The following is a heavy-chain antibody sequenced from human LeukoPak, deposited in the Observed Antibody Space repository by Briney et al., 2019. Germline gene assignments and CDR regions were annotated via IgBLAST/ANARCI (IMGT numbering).Heavy chain of an antibody. CDR2: IYYSGST. Sequence: SETLSLTCTVSGGSISSSNYYWGWIRQPPGKGLEWIGSIYYSGSTYYNPSLKSRVTISVDTSKNKFSLKLNSVTAADTAVYYCARDMVYIASWGQGTLVTVSS. J-gene: IGHJ4*02. D-gene: IGHD2-8*01. V-gene: IGHV4-39*07. CDR3: ARDMVYIAS. CDR1: GGSISSSNYY.